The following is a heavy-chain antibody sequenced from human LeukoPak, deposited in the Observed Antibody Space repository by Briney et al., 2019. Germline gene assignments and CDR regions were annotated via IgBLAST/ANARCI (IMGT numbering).Heavy chain of an antibody. Sequence: ASVNVSCKASGYTFTSYDINWVRQATGQGLEWMGWMNPNRGNTGYAQKFQGRVTITRKTSISTAYMELSSLRSEDTAVYYCARSAVGAAGFDYWGQGTLVTVSS. CDR2: MNPNRGNT. CDR1: GYTFTSYD. CDR3: ARSAVGAAGFDY. D-gene: IGHD1-26*01. V-gene: IGHV1-8*03. J-gene: IGHJ4*02.